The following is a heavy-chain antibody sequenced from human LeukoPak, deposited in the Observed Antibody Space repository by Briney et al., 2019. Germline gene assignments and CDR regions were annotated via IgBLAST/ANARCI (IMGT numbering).Heavy chain of an antibody. J-gene: IGHJ4*02. CDR2: IHSSSAYT. D-gene: IGHD1-14*01. CDR1: GFTFSDYY. CDR3: ARDHYRASYGPPEGY. V-gene: IGHV3-11*06. Sequence: PGGSLRLSCAASGFTFSDYYMNWIRQAPGKGLEWVSYIHSSSAYTNYADSVKGRFTISRDNAKNSLYLQMNSLRAEDTAVYYCARDHYRASYGPPEGYWGQGTLVTVSS.